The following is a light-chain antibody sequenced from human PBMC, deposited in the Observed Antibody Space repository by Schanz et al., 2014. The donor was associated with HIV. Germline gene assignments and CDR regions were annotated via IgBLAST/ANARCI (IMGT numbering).Light chain of an antibody. CDR2: SAS. V-gene: IGKV1-5*03. CDR1: QNIGNS. Sequence: DIQMTQSPSTLSASVGDRVTIACRASQNIGNSLAWFQLKPGRAPKLLIYSASSLHTGVPSTFSGSGSGTEFALTISSLQPDDFATYYCQHYNSFSSTFGQGTKLEIK. J-gene: IGKJ2*01. CDR3: QHYNSFSST.